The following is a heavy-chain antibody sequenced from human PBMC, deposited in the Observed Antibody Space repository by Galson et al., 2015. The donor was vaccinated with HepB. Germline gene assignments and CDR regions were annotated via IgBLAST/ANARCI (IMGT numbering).Heavy chain of an antibody. V-gene: IGHV1-24*01. CDR2: FDPEDGET. CDR3: ATDAQPRVTTWDAGLFSYGMDV. J-gene: IGHJ6*02. Sequence: SVKVSCKVSGYTLTELSMHWVRQAPGKGLEWMGGFDPEDGETIYAQKFQGRVTMTEDTSTDTAYMELSSLRSEDTAVYYCATDAQPRVTTWDAGLFSYGMDVWGQGTTLAVSS. D-gene: IGHD4-17*01. CDR1: GYTLTELS.